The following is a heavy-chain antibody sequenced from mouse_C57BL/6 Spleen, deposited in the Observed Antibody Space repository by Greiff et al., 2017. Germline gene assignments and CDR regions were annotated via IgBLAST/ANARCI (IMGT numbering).Heavy chain of an antibody. Sequence: QVQLKQPGAELVRPGSSVKLSCKASGYTFTSYWMHWVKQRPIQGLEWIGNIDPSDSETHYNQKFKDKATLTVDKSSSTAYMQLSSLTSEDSAVYYCARGDGSSHYFDYWGQGTTLTVSS. V-gene: IGHV1-52*01. CDR3: ARGDGSSHYFDY. D-gene: IGHD1-1*01. J-gene: IGHJ2*01. CDR1: GYTFTSYW. CDR2: IDPSDSET.